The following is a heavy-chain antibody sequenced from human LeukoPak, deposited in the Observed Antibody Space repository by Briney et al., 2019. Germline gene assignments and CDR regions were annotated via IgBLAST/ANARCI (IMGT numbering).Heavy chain of an antibody. CDR3: ARESGYCSGGSCYDYFDY. Sequence: SETLSLTCAVSGGSISSSNWWSWVRQPPGKGLEWIGEIYHSGSTNYNPSLKSRVTISVDKSKNQFSLKLSSVTAADTAVYYCARESGYCSGGSCYDYFDYWGQGTLVTVSS. J-gene: IGHJ4*02. CDR2: IYHSGST. D-gene: IGHD2-15*01. V-gene: IGHV4-4*02. CDR1: GGSISSSNW.